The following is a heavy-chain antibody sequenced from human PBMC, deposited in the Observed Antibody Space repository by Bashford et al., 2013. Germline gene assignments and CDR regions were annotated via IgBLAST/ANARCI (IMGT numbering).Heavy chain of an antibody. CDR1: GYAFSAFY. D-gene: IGHD1/OR15-1a*01. V-gene: IGHV1-2*02. J-gene: IGHJ3*02. CDR2: VNPNSGGT. Sequence: VASVKVSCKASGYAFSAFYIHWVRQAPGQGLEWMGRVNPNSGGTNYAQKFQGRVTMTGDKSISTAYLQWSSLKASDTAMYYCARSEQRKKDAFDIWGQGTMVTVSS. CDR3: ARSEQRKKDAFDI.